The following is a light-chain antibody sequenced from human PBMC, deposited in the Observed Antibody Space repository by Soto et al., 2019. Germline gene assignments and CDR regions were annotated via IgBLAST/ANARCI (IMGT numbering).Light chain of an antibody. CDR3: QQYGSSPTWT. J-gene: IGKJ1*01. CDR1: QSVTSD. CDR2: DAS. V-gene: IGKV3-20*01. Sequence: EIVMTQSPGTLSVSPGERATLSCRASQSVTSDLAWYQQRPGQAPRLLIYDASTRATGIPARFSGSGSGTDFTLTISRLEPEDSAVYYCQQYGSSPTWTFGQGTKVDIK.